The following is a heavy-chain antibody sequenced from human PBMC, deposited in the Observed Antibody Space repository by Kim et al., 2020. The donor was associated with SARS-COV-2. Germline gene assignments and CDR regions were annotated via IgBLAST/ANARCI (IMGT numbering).Heavy chain of an antibody. CDR1: GFTFSSYW. J-gene: IGHJ2*01. V-gene: IGHV3-74*01. D-gene: IGHD6-13*01. CDR2: INSDGSSS. CDR3: ARDQSAIAAAGWFVGYW. Sequence: GGSLRLSCAASGFTFSSYWMHWVRQAPGKGLVWVSRINSDGSSSSYADSVKGRVTISIDNAKTTQYLQMNSLRAEDTAVDYCARDQSAIAAAGWFVGYW.